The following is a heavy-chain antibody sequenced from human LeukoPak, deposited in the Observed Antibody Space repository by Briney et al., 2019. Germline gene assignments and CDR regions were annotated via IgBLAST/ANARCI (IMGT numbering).Heavy chain of an antibody. Sequence: GGSLRLSCAASGFTFSGSAMHWVRQASGKGLEWVGRIRSRVNSYATAYGASVKGRFTISIDDSKNTAYLHMNSLKNEDTAVYYCTSQKPLGFYCGDSYYDGFAFDIWGQGTMVTVSS. J-gene: IGHJ3*02. D-gene: IGHD2-21*01. CDR3: TSQKPLGFYCGDSYYDGFAFDI. CDR1: GFTFSGSA. V-gene: IGHV3-73*01. CDR2: IRSRVNSYAT.